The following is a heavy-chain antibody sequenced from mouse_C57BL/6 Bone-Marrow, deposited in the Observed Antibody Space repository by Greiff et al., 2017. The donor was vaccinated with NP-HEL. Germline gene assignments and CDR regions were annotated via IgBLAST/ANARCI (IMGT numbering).Heavy chain of an antibody. CDR3: ARELLLRLYAMDY. CDR1: GFTFSSYA. CDR2: ISDGGSYT. D-gene: IGHD1-1*01. J-gene: IGHJ4*01. V-gene: IGHV5-4*01. Sequence: EVMLVESGGGLVKPGGSLKLSCAASGFTFSSYAMSWVRQTPEKRLEWVATISDGGSYTYYPDNVKGRFTISRDNAKNNLYLQMSHLKSEDTAMYYCARELLLRLYAMDYWGQGTSVTVSS.